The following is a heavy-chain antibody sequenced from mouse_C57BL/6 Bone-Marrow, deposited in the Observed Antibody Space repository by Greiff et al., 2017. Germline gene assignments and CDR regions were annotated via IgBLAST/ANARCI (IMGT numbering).Heavy chain of an antibody. J-gene: IGHJ1*03. CDR2: IDPEDGDT. CDR3: TMNYYGSSYYCYFDV. V-gene: IGHV14-1*01. Sequence: EVQLQQSGAELVRPGASVKLSCTASGFNIKDYYMHWVKQRPEQGLEWIGRIDPEDGDTQYAPKFKGQATLTADPPSNTAYLQLCSLTSEDTAVYYWTMNYYGSSYYCYFDVWGTGTTVTVSS. D-gene: IGHD1-1*01. CDR1: GFNIKDYY.